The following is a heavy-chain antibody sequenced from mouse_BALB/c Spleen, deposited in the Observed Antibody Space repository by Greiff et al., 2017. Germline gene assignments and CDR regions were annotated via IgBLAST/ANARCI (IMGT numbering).Heavy chain of an antibody. CDR1: GFTFSSYA. CDR3: ARGSTMITTDYAMDY. J-gene: IGHJ4*01. V-gene: IGHV5-6-5*01. D-gene: IGHD2-4*01. Sequence: EVNLVESGGGLVKPGGSLKLSCAASGFTFSSYAMSWVRQTPEKRLEWVASISSGGSTYYPDSVKGRFTISRDNARNILYLQMSSLRSEDTAMYYCARGSTMITTDYAMDYWGQGTSVTVSS. CDR2: ISSGGST.